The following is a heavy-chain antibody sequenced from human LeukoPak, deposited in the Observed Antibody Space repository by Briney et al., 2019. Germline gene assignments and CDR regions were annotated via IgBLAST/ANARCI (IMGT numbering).Heavy chain of an antibody. CDR2: IYSGGST. Sequence: GGSLRLSCAASGFTVSSNYMSWVRQAPGKGLEWVSVIYSGGSTYYADSVKGRFTISRDNSKNTLYLQMNSLRAEDTAVYYCAKYDRYCSGGSCYTDAFDIWGQGTMVTVSS. CDR3: AKYDRYCSGGSCYTDAFDI. D-gene: IGHD2-15*01. J-gene: IGHJ3*02. CDR1: GFTVSSNY. V-gene: IGHV3-66*01.